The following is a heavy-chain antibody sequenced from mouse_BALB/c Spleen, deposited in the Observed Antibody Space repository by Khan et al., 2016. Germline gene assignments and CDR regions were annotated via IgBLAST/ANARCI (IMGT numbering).Heavy chain of an antibody. CDR3: ARPREGNTWFAY. CDR2: ISYSGST. Sequence: EVQLQESGPGLVKPSQSLSLTCTVTGYSITSDYAWNWIRQLPGDKVEWMGYISYSGSTSYNPSLKSRISITRDTSNNQFFLQLNSVTTEDTSTCYCARPREGNTWFAYWGQGTHVTISA. J-gene: IGHJ3*01. CDR1: GYSITSDYA. V-gene: IGHV3-2*02.